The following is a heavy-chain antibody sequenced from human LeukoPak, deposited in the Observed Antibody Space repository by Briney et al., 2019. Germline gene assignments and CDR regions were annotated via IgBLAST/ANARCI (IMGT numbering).Heavy chain of an antibody. CDR2: IYYSGST. CDR1: GGSISSGGYY. V-gene: IGHV4-61*08. J-gene: IGHJ4*02. Sequence: PSETLSLTCTVSGGSISSGGYYWSWIRQPPGKGLEWIGYIYYSGSTNYNPSLKSRVTISVDTSKNQFSLKLSSVTAADTAVYYCARAIDSGYEYYFDYWGQGTLVTVSS. CDR3: ARAIDSGYEYYFDY. D-gene: IGHD5-12*01.